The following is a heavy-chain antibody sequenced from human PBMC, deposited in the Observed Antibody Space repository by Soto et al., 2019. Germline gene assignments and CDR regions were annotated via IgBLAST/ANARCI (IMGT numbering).Heavy chain of an antibody. CDR1: GFAVSSNY. CDR3: ARSRTGTTYGGMDV. V-gene: IGHV3-66*01. J-gene: IGHJ6*02. D-gene: IGHD1-7*01. CDR2: IHSGGDT. Sequence: EVQLVESGGDLVQPGGSLRLSCAASGFAVSSNYMTWVRQAPGKGLEWVSVIHSGGDTHYADSVRGRFTISRDNSKNTLYLQMNSLGAGDTAVYYCARSRTGTTYGGMDVWGQGTTVTVSS.